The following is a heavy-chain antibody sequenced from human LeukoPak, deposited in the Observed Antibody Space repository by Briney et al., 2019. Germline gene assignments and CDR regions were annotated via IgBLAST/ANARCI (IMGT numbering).Heavy chain of an antibody. CDR3: ARRWNYGRNYYIDV. D-gene: IGHD1-7*01. CDR1: GGSFSNYY. J-gene: IGHJ6*03. Sequence: SETLSLTCAVYGGSFSNYYWSWIRQTPGKGVEWIGEINDSGRTNYNPSLMSRVTVSVDTSKNQFSLRLTSVTATDTAVYYCARRWNYGRNYYIDVWGKGAAASVSS. CDR2: INDSGRT. V-gene: IGHV4-34*01.